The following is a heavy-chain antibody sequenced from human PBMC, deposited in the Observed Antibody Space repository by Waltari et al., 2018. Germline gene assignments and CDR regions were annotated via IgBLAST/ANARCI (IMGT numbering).Heavy chain of an antibody. V-gene: IGHV3-23*01. J-gene: IGHJ6*02. D-gene: IGHD1-1*01. Sequence: EVQLLESGGGLVQPGGSLRLSCAASGFTFCNTGMAWVRQAPGKGLEWVSSITDRGDNTYYADSVKGRFTISRDNSKNTLCLQMNSLRAEDTALYYCAKYNMGVWGQGTTVTVSS. CDR2: ITDRGDNT. CDR1: GFTFCNTG. CDR3: AKYNMGV.